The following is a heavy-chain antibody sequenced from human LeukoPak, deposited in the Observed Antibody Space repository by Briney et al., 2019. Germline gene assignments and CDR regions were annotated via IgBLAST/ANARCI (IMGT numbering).Heavy chain of an antibody. J-gene: IGHJ4*02. CDR2: IIPILGIA. CDR3: ARPHSSSWYDY. D-gene: IGHD6-13*01. CDR1: GYTFTSYY. Sequence: ASVKVSCKASGYTFTSYYMHWVRQAPGQGLEWMGRIIPILGIANYAQKFQGRVTITADKSTSTAYMELSSLRSEDTAVYYCARPHSSSWYDYWGQGTLVTVSS. V-gene: IGHV1-69*02.